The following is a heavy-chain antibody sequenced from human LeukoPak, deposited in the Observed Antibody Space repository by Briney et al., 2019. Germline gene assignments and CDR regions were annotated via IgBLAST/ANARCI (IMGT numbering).Heavy chain of an antibody. Sequence: GGSLRLSCAASGFTLSNSAMNWVRQVPGKGLEWVSSIDYDSSHIYYAASVRGRFTISRDNARNSVYLQMNSLRVEDTAVYYCARDPLRYLRVGHYDYWGQGTLVAVSS. J-gene: IGHJ4*02. CDR3: ARDPLRYLRVGHYDY. CDR1: GFTLSNSA. CDR2: IDYDSSHI. V-gene: IGHV3-21*01. D-gene: IGHD3-9*01.